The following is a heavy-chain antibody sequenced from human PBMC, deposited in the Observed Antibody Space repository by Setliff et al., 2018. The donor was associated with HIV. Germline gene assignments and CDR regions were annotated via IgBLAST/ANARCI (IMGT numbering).Heavy chain of an antibody. CDR1: GFTFSDYP. J-gene: IGHJ4*02. D-gene: IGHD3-3*01. CDR2: MSGSGLSSST. Sequence: PGGSLRLSCAASGFTFSDYPMTWVRRSPGKGLEWVATMSGSGLSSSTYYSDSVKGRFAISRDNSKNTLYLLMNALGVEDTAMYHCAKAIRTIFGVVIEPFDYWGRGTLVTVSS. CDR3: AKAIRTIFGVVIEPFDY. V-gene: IGHV3-23*01.